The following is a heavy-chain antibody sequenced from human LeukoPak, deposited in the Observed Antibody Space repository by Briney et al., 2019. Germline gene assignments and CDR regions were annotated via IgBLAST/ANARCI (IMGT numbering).Heavy chain of an antibody. CDR3: ARVAGGTNYYYYYYMDV. CDR2: IYYSGST. CDR1: GGSISSSSYY. J-gene: IGHJ6*03. D-gene: IGHD1-7*01. V-gene: IGHV4-39*07. Sequence: PSETLSLTCTVSGGSISSSSYYWGWIRQPPGKGLEWIGSIYYSGSTYYNPSLKSRVTISVDTSKNQFSLKLSSVTAADTAVYYCARVAGGTNYYYYYYMDVWGKGTTVTVSS.